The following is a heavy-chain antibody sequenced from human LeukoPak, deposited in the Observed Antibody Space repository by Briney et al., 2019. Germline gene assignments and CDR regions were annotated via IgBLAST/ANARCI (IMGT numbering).Heavy chain of an antibody. CDR3: ARASISVAFYFDY. CDR1: GGSISSGSYY. Sequence: KPSQTLSLTCTVSGGSISSGSYYWSWIRQPAGKGLEWIGRIYTSGSTNYNPSLKSRVTISVDTSKNQFSLKLSSVTAADTAVYYCARASISVAFYFDYWGQGSLVTVSS. D-gene: IGHD6-19*01. CDR2: IYTSGST. V-gene: IGHV4-61*02. J-gene: IGHJ4*02.